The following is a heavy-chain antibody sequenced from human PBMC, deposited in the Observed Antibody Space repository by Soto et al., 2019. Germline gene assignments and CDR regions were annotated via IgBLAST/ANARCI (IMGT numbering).Heavy chain of an antibody. CDR2: ISSSSTTK. Sequence: GGSLRLSCAASGFTFSSYSMNWVRQAPGKGLEWVSSISSSSTTKYYTDSVKGRFTISRDNAKNSLYLQMNSLRDDDTAVYYCARPSSGCKNWFYPWGQGTLVTVSS. CDR1: GFTFSSYS. CDR3: ARPSSGCKNWFYP. D-gene: IGHD6-19*01. V-gene: IGHV3-48*02. J-gene: IGHJ5*02.